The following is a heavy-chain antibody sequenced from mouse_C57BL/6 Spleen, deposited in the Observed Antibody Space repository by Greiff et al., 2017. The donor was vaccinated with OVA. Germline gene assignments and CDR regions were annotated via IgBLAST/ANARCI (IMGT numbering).Heavy chain of an antibody. D-gene: IGHD4-1*01. CDR1: GFTFSDYG. Sequence: EVKLVESGGGLVKPGGSLKLSCAASGFTFSDYGMHWVRQAPEKGLEWVAYISSGSSTIYYADTVKGRFTISRDNAKNTLFLQMTSLRSEDTAMYYCAKLGGGNFDYWGQGTTLTVSS. J-gene: IGHJ2*01. CDR2: ISSGSSTI. V-gene: IGHV5-17*01. CDR3: AKLGGGNFDY.